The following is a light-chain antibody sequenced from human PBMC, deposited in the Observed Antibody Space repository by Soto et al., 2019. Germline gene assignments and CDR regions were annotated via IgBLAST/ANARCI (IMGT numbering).Light chain of an antibody. Sequence: QSVLTQPASVSGSPGQSITISCTGTSSDVGGYNYVSWYQQHPGKAPNLMIFEVSNRPSGVSDRFSGSKSGNTASLTISGLQAEDEADYYCGSYTSSVSLIFGGGTKLTVL. V-gene: IGLV2-14*01. CDR1: SSDVGGYNY. J-gene: IGLJ2*01. CDR3: GSYTSSVSLI. CDR2: EVS.